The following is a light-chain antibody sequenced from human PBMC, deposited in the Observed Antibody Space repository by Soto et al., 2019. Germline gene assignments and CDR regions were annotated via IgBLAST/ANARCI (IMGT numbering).Light chain of an antibody. J-gene: IGKJ2*01. CDR1: QSVGSF. Sequence: DIPLTQSPSSLSASVGDRVSLTCRAGQSVGSFLNWYKQKPGEDPRLLISATYNLQTGVPSRFSGSGSGTEWTLTISSLQTDDLATYFCQESYSAQYNFGQETKLVIK. CDR2: ATY. CDR3: QESYSAQYN. V-gene: IGKV1-39*01.